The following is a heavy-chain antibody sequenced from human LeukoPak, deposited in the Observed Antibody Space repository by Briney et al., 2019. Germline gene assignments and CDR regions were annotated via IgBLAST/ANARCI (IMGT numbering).Heavy chain of an antibody. J-gene: IGHJ4*02. Sequence: PSETLSLTCTVSGGSISSYYWSWIRQPPGKGLEWIGYIYYSGSTNYNPSLKSRVTISVDTSKNQFSLKLSSVTAADTAVYYCARQSLDYYGSGSYLAIFDYWGQGTLVTVSS. D-gene: IGHD3-10*01. CDR3: ARQSLDYYGSGSYLAIFDY. V-gene: IGHV4-59*01. CDR2: IYYSGST. CDR1: GGSISSYY.